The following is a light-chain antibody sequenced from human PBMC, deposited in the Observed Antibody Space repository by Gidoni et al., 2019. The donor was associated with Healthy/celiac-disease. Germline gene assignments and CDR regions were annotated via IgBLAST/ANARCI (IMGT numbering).Light chain of an antibody. CDR1: QGISRY. Sequence: DIQLTQSPSFLSASVGDRVTITCRASQGISRYLTWYQQKPGKAPKLLIYAASTLQSGVPSRFSGSGSGTVFTLTSSSLQPEDFATYYCQQLNSYRTFXQXTKVEIK. CDR2: AAS. V-gene: IGKV1-9*01. CDR3: QQLNSYRT. J-gene: IGKJ1*01.